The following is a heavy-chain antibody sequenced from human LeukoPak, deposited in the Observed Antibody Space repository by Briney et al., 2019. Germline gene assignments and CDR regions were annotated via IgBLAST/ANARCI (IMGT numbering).Heavy chain of an antibody. V-gene: IGHV1-69*13. CDR1: GGTFSSYA. CDR2: IIPIFGTA. J-gene: IGHJ4*02. D-gene: IGHD1-26*01. CDR3: ARVTLGRVGATTRLEYYFDY. Sequence: ASVKVSCKASGGTFSSYAISWVRQAPGQGLEWMGGIIPIFGTANYTQKFQGRVTITADESTSTAYMELSRLRSDDTAVYYCARVTLGRVGATTRLEYYFDYWGQGTLVTVSS.